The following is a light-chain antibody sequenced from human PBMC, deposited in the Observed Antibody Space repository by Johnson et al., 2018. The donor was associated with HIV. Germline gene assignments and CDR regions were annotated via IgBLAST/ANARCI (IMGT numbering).Light chain of an antibody. V-gene: IGLV1-51*02. CDR3: ATWDASLSANV. CDR1: TSNIGDHS. CDR2: DND. Sequence: QSVLTQPPSVSAAPGRWVTVSCSGTTSNIGDHSVSWFQHLPGAAPKLLIYDNDRRPSGVPDRFSGSTSAASATLDLTGLQSGDEGDYYCATWDASLSANVFGPGTKVTVL. J-gene: IGLJ1*01.